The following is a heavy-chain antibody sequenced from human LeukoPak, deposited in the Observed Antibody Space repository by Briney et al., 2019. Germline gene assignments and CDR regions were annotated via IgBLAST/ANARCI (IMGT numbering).Heavy chain of an antibody. D-gene: IGHD4-11*01. V-gene: IGHV3-15*01. CDR1: GFNFNDAW. CDR3: TAGLGKTDDDS. J-gene: IGHJ4*02. Sequence: GGSLRLSCEGSGFNFNDAWMSWIRQAPGKGLEWVGRVRTTAEGETTDYGAPVRGRFIISRDDSKSMVYLQMSRLETEDTAIYYCTAGLGKTDDDSWGQGTLVTVSS. CDR2: VRTTAEGETT.